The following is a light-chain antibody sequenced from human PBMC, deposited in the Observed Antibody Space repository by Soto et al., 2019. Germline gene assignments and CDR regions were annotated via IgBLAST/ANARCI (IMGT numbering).Light chain of an antibody. CDR3: QQDGSSRT. CDR1: QSVSSSY. CDR2: GAS. J-gene: IGKJ1*01. V-gene: IGKV3-20*01. Sequence: EIVLTQSPGTLSLSPGERATLSCRASQSVSSSYLAWYQQKPGQAPRLLVYGASSRATGIPDRLSGSWSGTDFTLTISRVEPEDFAVYYCQQDGSSRTFGQGTKGEIK.